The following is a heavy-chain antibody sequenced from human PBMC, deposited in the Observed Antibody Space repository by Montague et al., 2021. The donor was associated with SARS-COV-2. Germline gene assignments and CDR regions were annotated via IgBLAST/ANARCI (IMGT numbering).Heavy chain of an antibody. CDR1: GFSFSGHY. CDR2: INSDGKKI. V-gene: IGHV3-74*01. CDR3: GSGLNPGIGEGDH. J-gene: IGHJ4*02. Sequence: SLRLSCAASGFSFSGHYIHWVRQAPGKGLVWVSRINSDGKKINYADFAKGRFTISRDNAKNTAYLQINGLRGDDTAVYYCGSGLNPGIGEGDHWGQGTLVTVSS. D-gene: IGHD1-26*01.